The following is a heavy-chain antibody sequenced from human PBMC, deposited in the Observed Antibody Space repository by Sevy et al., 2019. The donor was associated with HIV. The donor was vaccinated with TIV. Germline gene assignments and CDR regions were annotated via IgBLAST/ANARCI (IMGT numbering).Heavy chain of an antibody. CDR2: FDPEDGKT. CDR1: GHTLSEFA. Sequence: ASVKVSCKVSGHTLSEFAMHWVRLAPGKGLEWMGTFDPEDGKTLHAQKFQGRVTMTEDTSTDTAYMEVNNLRSEDTAVYYCATTKDYYDSSGYPFGYWGQGTLVTVSS. CDR3: ATTKDYYDSSGYPFGY. D-gene: IGHD3-22*01. V-gene: IGHV1-24*01. J-gene: IGHJ4*02.